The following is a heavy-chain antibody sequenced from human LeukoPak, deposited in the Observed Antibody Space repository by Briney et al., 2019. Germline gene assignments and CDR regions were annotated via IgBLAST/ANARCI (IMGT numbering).Heavy chain of an antibody. CDR3: ARAGYSSTWYPTAFDP. V-gene: IGHV3-30*03. D-gene: IGHD6-13*01. Sequence: GGSLRLSCASSGFTFSNCGMYWVRQAPGKGLEWVAGISYDGSNKYYADSVKGRFTISRDNAKNSLYLQMDSLRVEDTAVYYCARAGYSSTWYPTAFDPWGQGTLVTVSS. CDR2: ISYDGSNK. CDR1: GFTFSNCG. J-gene: IGHJ5*02.